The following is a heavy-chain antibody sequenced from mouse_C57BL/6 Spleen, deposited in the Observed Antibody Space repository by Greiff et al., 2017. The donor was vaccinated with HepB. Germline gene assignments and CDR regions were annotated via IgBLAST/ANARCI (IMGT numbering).Heavy chain of an antibody. CDR2: ISYDGSN. J-gene: IGHJ3*01. D-gene: IGHD1-1*01. V-gene: IGHV3-6*01. CDR1: GYSITSGYF. Sequence: EVQLQQSGPGLVKPSQSLSLTCSVTGYSITSGYFWNWIRQFPGNQLEWMGYISYDGSNNYNPSLKNRISITRDTSKNQFFLKLNSVTTEDTATYYGAIYGSSWFAYWGQGTLVTVSA. CDR3: AIYGSSWFAY.